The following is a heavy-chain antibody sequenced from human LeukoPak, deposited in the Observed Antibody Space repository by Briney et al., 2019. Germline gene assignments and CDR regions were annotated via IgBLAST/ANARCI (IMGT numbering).Heavy chain of an antibody. V-gene: IGHV4-59*01. Sequence: PLETLSLTCTVSGGSISSYYWSWIRQPPGKGLEWIGYIYYTGSTNYNPSLKSRVTISVDTSKNQFSLKLSSVTAADTAVYYCARVDSSNWYDSRGYFDYWGQGTLVTVSS. J-gene: IGHJ4*02. D-gene: IGHD6-13*01. CDR3: ARVDSSNWYDSRGYFDY. CDR2: IYYTGST. CDR1: GGSISSYY.